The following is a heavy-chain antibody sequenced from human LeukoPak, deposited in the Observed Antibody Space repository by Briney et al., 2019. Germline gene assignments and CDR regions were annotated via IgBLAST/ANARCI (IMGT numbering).Heavy chain of an antibody. V-gene: IGHV3-30*02. Sequence: DPGGSLRLSCAASGFTFSSYWMTWVRQAPGKGLEWVAFIRYDGSNKYYADSVKGRFTISRDNSKNTLYLQMNSLRAEDTAVYYCAKDLGVYYDLDAFDIWGQGTMVTVSS. CDR1: GFTFSSYW. CDR3: AKDLGVYYDLDAFDI. CDR2: IRYDGSNK. J-gene: IGHJ3*02. D-gene: IGHD2-8*01.